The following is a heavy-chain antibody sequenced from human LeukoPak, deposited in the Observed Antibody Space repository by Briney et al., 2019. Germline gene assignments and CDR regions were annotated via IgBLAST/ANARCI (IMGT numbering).Heavy chain of an antibody. CDR1: GGSISSYY. J-gene: IGHJ4*02. D-gene: IGHD2-2*01. V-gene: IGHV4-59*01. Sequence: AETLSLTCTVSGGSISSYYWSWIRQPPGKGLEGIGYIYYSGSTNYNPSLKSRVTISVDTSKNQFSLKLSSVTAADTAVYYCARQLGYCSSTSCYAAKVDYWGQGTLVTVSS. CDR3: ARQLGYCSSTSCYAAKVDY. CDR2: IYYSGST.